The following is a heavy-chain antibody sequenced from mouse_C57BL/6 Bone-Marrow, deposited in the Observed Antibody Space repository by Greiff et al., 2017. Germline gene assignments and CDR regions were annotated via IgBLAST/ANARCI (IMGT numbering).Heavy chain of an antibody. V-gene: IGHV7-3*01. CDR1: GFTFTDYY. D-gene: IGHD4-1*01. Sequence: DVKLVESGGGLVQPGGSLSLSCAASGFTFTDYYMSWVRQPPGKALEWLGFIRNKANGYTTEYSASVKGRFTISRDNSQSILYLQMNALRTEDSATYYCARSNWGPFAYWGQGTLVTVSA. CDR2: IRNKANGYTT. J-gene: IGHJ3*01. CDR3: ARSNWGPFAY.